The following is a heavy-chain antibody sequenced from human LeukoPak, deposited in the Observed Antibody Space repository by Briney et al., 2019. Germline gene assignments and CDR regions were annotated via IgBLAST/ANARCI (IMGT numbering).Heavy chain of an antibody. J-gene: IGHJ6*03. V-gene: IGHV3-7*01. CDR3: ARLTNRYYYYYYYMDV. D-gene: IGHD2-8*01. Sequence: LSGGSLRLSCAASKFTFSSYWMSWVRQAPGKGLEWVANIKQDGSEKYYVDSVKGRFTISRDNAKNSMYLQMNSLRAEDTAVYYCARLTNRYYYYYYYMDVWGKGTTVTVSS. CDR2: IKQDGSEK. CDR1: KFTFSSYW.